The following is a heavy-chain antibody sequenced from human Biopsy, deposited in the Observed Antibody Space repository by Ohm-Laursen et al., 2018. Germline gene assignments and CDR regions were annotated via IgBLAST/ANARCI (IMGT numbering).Heavy chain of an antibody. V-gene: IGHV3-9*01. Sequence: SLRLSCAASGFSFADFAMHWVRQSPGKGLEWAAGIDWNSRNINYGDSVKGRFSVSRDNAKNSLYLQMDSLRGEDTALYYCVKDTNWNYVWDRPGATKGMDVWGQGTTVTVSS. CDR3: VKDTNWNYVWDRPGATKGMDV. CDR1: GFSFADFA. D-gene: IGHD1-7*01. CDR2: IDWNSRNI. J-gene: IGHJ6*02.